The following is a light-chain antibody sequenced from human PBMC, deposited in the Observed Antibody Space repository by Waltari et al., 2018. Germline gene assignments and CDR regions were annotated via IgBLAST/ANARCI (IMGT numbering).Light chain of an antibody. J-gene: IGLJ3*02. Sequence: QSALTQPASVSGSPGQSITISCTGTSSDVGAYDYVSWYQQHPGTVPQLMIYDVTYRPPGIYDRSSGSKSGIPGFLTISGLQAEDEADYYCSSHTSSRTRVFGGGTELTVL. CDR1: SSDVGAYDY. V-gene: IGLV2-14*03. CDR3: SSHTSSRTRV. CDR2: DVT.